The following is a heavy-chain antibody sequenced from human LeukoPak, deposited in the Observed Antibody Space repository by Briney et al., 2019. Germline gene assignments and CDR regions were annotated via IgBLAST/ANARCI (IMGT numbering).Heavy chain of an antibody. Sequence: GASVKVSCKASGYTFANYGITWVRQAPGQGLEWMGWISPYDGNTVFAQKFQVRVTLTIDTSTSTASMELRSLRSDDTAVYYCARDVVKWARVWELLQDAFDIWGQGTMVTVSS. D-gene: IGHD1-26*01. CDR2: ISPYDGNT. CDR3: ARDVVKWARVWELLQDAFDI. V-gene: IGHV1-18*01. J-gene: IGHJ3*02. CDR1: GYTFANYG.